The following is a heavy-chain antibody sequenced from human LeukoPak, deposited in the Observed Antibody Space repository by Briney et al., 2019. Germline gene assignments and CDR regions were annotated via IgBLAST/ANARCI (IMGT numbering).Heavy chain of an antibody. CDR2: ISGSDGAT. D-gene: IGHD1-26*01. CDR1: GFTFSSYA. J-gene: IGHJ4*02. Sequence: GGSLRLSCAASGFTFSSYAMSWVRQAPGKGLEWVSVISGSDGATYYADSVKGRFTISRDNSKNTLSLQMNSLRAEDTAVYYCAQKPSSGGRVRWGQGTMVTVSS. CDR3: AQKPSSGGRVR. V-gene: IGHV3-23*01.